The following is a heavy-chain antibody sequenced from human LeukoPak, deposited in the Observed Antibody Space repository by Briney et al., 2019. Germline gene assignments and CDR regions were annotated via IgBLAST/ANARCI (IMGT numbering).Heavy chain of an antibody. J-gene: IGHJ4*02. D-gene: IGHD6-25*01. CDR2: ISSSGSTI. Sequence: GGALRLSCAASGFTFSSYEMNWVRQAPGKGLEWVSYISSSGSTIYYADSVKGRFTISRDNAKNSLYLQMNSLRAEDTAVYYCAGMTSRSGLDYWGQGTLVTVSS. CDR3: AGMTSRSGLDY. V-gene: IGHV3-48*03. CDR1: GFTFSSYE.